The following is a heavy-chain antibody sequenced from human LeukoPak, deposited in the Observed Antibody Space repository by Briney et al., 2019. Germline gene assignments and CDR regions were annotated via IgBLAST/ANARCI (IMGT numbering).Heavy chain of an antibody. Sequence: SETLSLTCTVSGGSIGTSAYYWNWIRQHPGKGLEWIGFISDSGSTLYNPSLKSRVTISSDTSKGQFSLKLTSVTAADMAVYYCARGRYSYGWHDSWDQGTLVIVSS. CDR1: GGSIGTSAYY. J-gene: IGHJ5*01. V-gene: IGHV4-31*03. CDR3: ARGRYSYGWHDS. D-gene: IGHD3-16*02. CDR2: ISDSGST.